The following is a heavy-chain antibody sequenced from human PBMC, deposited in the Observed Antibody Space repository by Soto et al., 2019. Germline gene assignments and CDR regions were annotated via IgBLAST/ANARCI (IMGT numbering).Heavy chain of an antibody. D-gene: IGHD3-10*01. V-gene: IGHV3-23*01. Sequence: EEQLLESGGGLVQPGGSLRLSCAASGIILSNYAMSWVRQAPGKGLEWVSVISGSGDTRYYADSVKGRFTCSRDKSKNTLDLHMNSLRVEDTAAYYCTKGQMVRRLHYYAMDVWGQGTTVTVS. CDR3: TKGQMVRRLHYYAMDV. CDR1: GIILSNYA. CDR2: ISGSGDTR. J-gene: IGHJ6*02.